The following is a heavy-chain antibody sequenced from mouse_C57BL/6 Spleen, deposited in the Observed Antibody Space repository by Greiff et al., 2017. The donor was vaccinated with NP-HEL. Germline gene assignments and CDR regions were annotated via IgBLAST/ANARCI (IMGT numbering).Heavy chain of an antibody. Sequence: VQLQQSGAELVMPGASVKLSCKASGYTFTSYWMHWVKQRPGQGLEWIGEIDPSDSYTNYNQKFKGKSTLTVDKSSSTAYMQLSSLTSEDSAVYYCARRGAYYSNYLYAMDYWGQGTSVTVSS. J-gene: IGHJ4*01. CDR2: IDPSDSYT. D-gene: IGHD2-5*01. CDR3: ARRGAYYSNYLYAMDY. V-gene: IGHV1-69*01. CDR1: GYTFTSYW.